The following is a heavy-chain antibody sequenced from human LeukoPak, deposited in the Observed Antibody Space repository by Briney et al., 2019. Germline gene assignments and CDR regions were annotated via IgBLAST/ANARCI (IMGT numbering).Heavy chain of an antibody. CDR1: GFTFSSYA. CDR3: AKGCTTSRPYYFDY. Sequence: GGSLRLSCAASGFTFSSYAMSWVRQAPGEGLEWVSAISSSGGSTYHAESVKGRFTISRDNSKNTLYLQMNSLRAEDTAVYYCAKGCTTSRPYYFDYWGQGTLVTVSS. V-gene: IGHV3-23*01. J-gene: IGHJ4*02. D-gene: IGHD2-2*01. CDR2: ISSSGGST.